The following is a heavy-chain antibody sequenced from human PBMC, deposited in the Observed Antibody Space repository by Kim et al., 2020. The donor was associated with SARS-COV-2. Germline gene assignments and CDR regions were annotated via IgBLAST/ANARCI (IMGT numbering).Heavy chain of an antibody. Sequence: SETLSLTCTVSGGSISSSSYYWGWIRQPPGKGLEWIGSIYYSGSTYYNPSLKSRVTISVDTSKNQFSLKLSSVTAADTAAYYCARDIGFLYGSGSYYPELGFDYWGQGTLVTVSS. CDR2: IYYSGST. J-gene: IGHJ4*02. D-gene: IGHD3-10*01. V-gene: IGHV4-39*07. CDR1: GGSISSSSYY. CDR3: ARDIGFLYGSGSYYPELGFDY.